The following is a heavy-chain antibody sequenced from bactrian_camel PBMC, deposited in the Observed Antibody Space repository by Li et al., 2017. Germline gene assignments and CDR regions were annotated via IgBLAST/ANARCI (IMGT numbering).Heavy chain of an antibody. CDR3: TRALGGTWYDY. V-gene: IGHV3S54*01. CDR2: TVTKGSSTTHPDGSP. J-gene: IGHJ4*01. CDR1: GDMYHNCN. Sequence: HVQLVESGGGSVQAGGSLRPSCVASGDMYHNCNMGWYRQAPGKERELVSTTVTKGSSTTHPDGSPYYAESVKGRFTISRDNAKKTLSLQLNSLKTEDTAMYYCTRALGGTWYDYWGQGTQVTVS. D-gene: IGHD6*01.